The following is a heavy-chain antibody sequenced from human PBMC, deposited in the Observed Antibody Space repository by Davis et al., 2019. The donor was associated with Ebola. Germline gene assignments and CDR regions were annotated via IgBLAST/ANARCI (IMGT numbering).Heavy chain of an antibody. CDR3: AKDVIYYYDSSGL. CDR1: GFIFRSYV. D-gene: IGHD3-22*01. CDR2: ISGSGGST. V-gene: IGHV3-23*01. Sequence: GESLKISCAASGFIFRSYVMSWVRQAPGKGLEWVSAISGSGGSTYYADSVKGRFTISRDNSKNTLYLQMNSLRAEDTAVYYCAKDVIYYYDSSGLWGQGTLVTVSS. J-gene: IGHJ4*02.